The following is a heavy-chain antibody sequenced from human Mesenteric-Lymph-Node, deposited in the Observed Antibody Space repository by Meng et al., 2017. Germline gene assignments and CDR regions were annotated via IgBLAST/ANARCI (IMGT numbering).Heavy chain of an antibody. V-gene: IGHV3-21*01. Sequence: GGSLRLSCAGSGFSFSSYSMNWVRQAPGKGLEWVSSISSSSTYIYYADSVKGRFTISRDNAKNSVYLQMNSLRAEDTAVYYCARDRAGDYWGQGTLVTVSS. CDR3: ARDRAGDY. CDR2: ISSSSTYI. D-gene: IGHD1-1*01. J-gene: IGHJ4*02. CDR1: GFSFSSYS.